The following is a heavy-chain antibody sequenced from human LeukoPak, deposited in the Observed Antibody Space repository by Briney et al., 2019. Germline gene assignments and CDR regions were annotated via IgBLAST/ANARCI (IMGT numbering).Heavy chain of an antibody. D-gene: IGHD6-19*01. CDR3: ARDDVAVAGTPFDY. CDR1: GGTFSSYA. J-gene: IGHJ4*02. CDR2: IIPILGIA. V-gene: IGHV1-69*04. Sequence: SVKVSCKASGGTFSSYAISWVRQAPGQRLEWMGRIIPILGIANYAQKFQGRVTITADKSTSTAYMELGSLRSEDTAVYYCARDDVAVAGTPFDYWGQGTLVTVSS.